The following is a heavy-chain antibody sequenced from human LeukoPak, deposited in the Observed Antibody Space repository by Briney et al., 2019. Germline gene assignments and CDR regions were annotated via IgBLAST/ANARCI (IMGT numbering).Heavy chain of an antibody. V-gene: IGHV3-23*01. CDR1: EFTCSSHA. CDR2: VSGSGDNT. D-gene: IGHD2-2*01. J-gene: IGHJ4*02. CDR3: AKRPDCSTTNCFRFEY. Sequence: GGSLGLSCAASEFTCSSHAMSWVRQGPGKGLEWVSAVSGSGDNTYYADSVKGRFTISRDNSKNTLYLQMNSLRAEDTAVYYCAKRPDCSTTNCFRFEYWGQGTLVTVSS.